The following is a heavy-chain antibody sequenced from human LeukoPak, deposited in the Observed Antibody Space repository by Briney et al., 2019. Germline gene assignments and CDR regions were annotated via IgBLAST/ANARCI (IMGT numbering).Heavy chain of an antibody. V-gene: IGHV3-30*03. CDR3: ARRLPSNF. CDR1: GFTFTSFA. Sequence: GGSLRLSSATSGFTFTSFAMHWVRQAPGKGLEWVAVISYDGSNKFYADSVKGRFTISRDDSKNTLYLQMSSLRGEDTAIYYCARRLPSNFWGQGTLVTVSS. CDR2: ISYDGSNK. J-gene: IGHJ4*02.